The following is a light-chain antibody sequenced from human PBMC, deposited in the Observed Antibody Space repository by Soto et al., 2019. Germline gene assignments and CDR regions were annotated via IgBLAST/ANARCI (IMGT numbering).Light chain of an antibody. J-gene: IGLJ3*02. CDR2: EVS. CDR1: SGDVGHYNF. V-gene: IGLV2-14*01. Sequence: QSVLTQPASVSGSPGQSITISCTGTSGDVGHYNFVSWYQQHPGKAPKLIIYEVSRRPSGVSNRFSASKSGNTASLIISGLQAEDEAYYYCSSFTTTTSLMFGGGTKVTVL. CDR3: SSFTTTTSLM.